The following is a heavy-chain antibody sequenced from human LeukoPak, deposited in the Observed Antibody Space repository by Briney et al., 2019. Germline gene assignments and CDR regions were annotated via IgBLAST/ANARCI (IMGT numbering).Heavy chain of an antibody. V-gene: IGHV3-66*01. Sequence: GGSLRLSCAASGFTVSSNYMSWVRQAPGKGLEWVSVIYSGGSTYYADSVKGRFTISRDNSKNTLYLQMNSLRAEDTAVYYCAREPNYYDSSGSIDYWGQGTLVTVSS. D-gene: IGHD3-22*01. CDR1: GFTVSSNY. CDR3: AREPNYYDSSGSIDY. CDR2: IYSGGST. J-gene: IGHJ4*02.